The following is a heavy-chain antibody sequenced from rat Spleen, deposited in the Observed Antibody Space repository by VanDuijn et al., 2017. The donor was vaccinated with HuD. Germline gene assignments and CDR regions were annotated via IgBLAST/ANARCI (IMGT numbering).Heavy chain of an antibody. CDR1: GFTFSTAW. V-gene: IGHV6-6*01. CDR3: ALYVYYGLEGFDY. D-gene: IGHD1-6*01. J-gene: IGHJ2*01. CDR2: IKAKSNNYAT. Sequence: EVQVLESGGGLVQPGNSLKLSCATSGFTFSTAWMYWYRQFPEKRLEWVARIKAKSNNYATDYTESVKGRFTISRDDSKSSIYLQMNNLKEEDTAIYYCALYVYYGLEGFDYWGQGVMVTVSS.